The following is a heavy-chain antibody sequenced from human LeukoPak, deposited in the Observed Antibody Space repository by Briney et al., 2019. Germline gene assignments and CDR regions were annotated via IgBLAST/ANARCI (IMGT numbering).Heavy chain of an antibody. D-gene: IGHD2-8*01. CDR1: GGSISSGDYY. V-gene: IGHV4-30-4*08. J-gene: IGHJ3*02. CDR3: ARVSRTCTNGVCSI. CDR2: IYYSGST. Sequence: PSETLSLTCTVSGGSISSGDYYWGWLRQPPGTGLEWIGYIYYSGSTYYNPSLKSRVTISVDTSKNQFSLKLSSVTAADTAVYYCARVSRTCTNGVCSIWGQGTMVTVSS.